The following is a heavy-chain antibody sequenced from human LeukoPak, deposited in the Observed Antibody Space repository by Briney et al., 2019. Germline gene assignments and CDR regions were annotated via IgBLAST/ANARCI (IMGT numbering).Heavy chain of an antibody. Sequence: GSLRLSCSASGFTFSSYAMIWVRQAPGKGLEWVSAISGSGGTTCYADSVRGRFTISRDNSKNTLYLQMNSLRAEDTAVYYCARAKSGSSWLNWFDPWGQGTLVTVSS. CDR1: GFTFSSYA. V-gene: IGHV3-23*01. J-gene: IGHJ5*02. CDR3: ARAKSGSSWLNWFDP. D-gene: IGHD6-13*01. CDR2: ISGSGGTT.